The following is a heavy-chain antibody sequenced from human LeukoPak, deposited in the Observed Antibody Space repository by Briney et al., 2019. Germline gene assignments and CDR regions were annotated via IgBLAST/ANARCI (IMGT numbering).Heavy chain of an antibody. V-gene: IGHV4-39*07. CDR3: ARNSCPSGSCYDNRGYFDY. Sequence: SETLSLTCTVSGGSISSGSYYWGWIRQPPGKGLEWIGSIYYSGSIYYNPSLKSRVTISVDTSKNQFSLKLSSVTAADTAVYYCARNSCPSGSCYDNRGYFDYWGQGTLVTVSS. J-gene: IGHJ4*02. CDR2: IYYSGSI. CDR1: GGSISSGSYY. D-gene: IGHD2-15*01.